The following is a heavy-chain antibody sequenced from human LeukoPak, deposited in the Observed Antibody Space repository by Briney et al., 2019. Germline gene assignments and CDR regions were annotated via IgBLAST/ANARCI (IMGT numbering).Heavy chain of an antibody. CDR1: GYTFTSYD. Sequence: ASVKVSCKASGYTFTSYDINWVRQATGQGLEWMGWMNPNSGNTGYAQKFQGRVTMTRNTSISTAYMELSSLRSEDTAVYYCAGPPYPSSGSYSYYYYGMDVWGQGTTVTVSS. CDR2: MNPNSGNT. V-gene: IGHV1-8*01. CDR3: AGPPYPSSGSYSYYYYGMDV. D-gene: IGHD3-10*01. J-gene: IGHJ6*02.